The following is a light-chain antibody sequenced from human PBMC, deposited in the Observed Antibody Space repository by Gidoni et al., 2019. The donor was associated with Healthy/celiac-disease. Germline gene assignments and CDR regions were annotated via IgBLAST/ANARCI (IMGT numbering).Light chain of an antibody. V-gene: IGLV2-23*01. CDR2: EGS. CDR1: ISDVGSYNL. J-gene: IGLJ3*02. Sequence: QSALTKPASVSGSPGQSITISCTGTISDVGSYNLVSWYQQHPGKAPKLMIYEGSKRPSGVSNRFSGSKSGNTASLTISGLQAEDEADYYCCSYAGSWVFGGGTKLTVL. CDR3: CSYAGSWV.